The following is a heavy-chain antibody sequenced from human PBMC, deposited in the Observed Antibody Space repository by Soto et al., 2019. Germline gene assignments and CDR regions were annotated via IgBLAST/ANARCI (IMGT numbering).Heavy chain of an antibody. CDR1: GGSISSGDYY. D-gene: IGHD5-18*01. J-gene: IGHJ6*02. Sequence: SETLSLTCTVSGGSISSGDYYWSWIRQPPGKGLEWIGYIYYSGSTYYNPSLKSRVTISVDTSKNQFSLKLSSVTAADTAVYYCARLDTYYYYGMDAWGQGTTVTVSS. V-gene: IGHV4-30-4*01. CDR2: IYYSGST. CDR3: ARLDTYYYYGMDA.